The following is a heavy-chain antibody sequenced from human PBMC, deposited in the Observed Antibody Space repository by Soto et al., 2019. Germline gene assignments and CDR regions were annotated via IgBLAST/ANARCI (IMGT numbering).Heavy chain of an antibody. D-gene: IGHD2-2*01. CDR3: AHAYGGTSWPNDAFDV. Sequence: QITLKESGPTLVKPTQPLTLTCTFSGFSLSTDGEGVGWIRQPPGKALEWLALIYWDDDQRYSPSLNTRLTITKDTSKNQVVLTMTNMDPVDTATYYCAHAYGGTSWPNDAFDVWGQGTVVTVSS. CDR2: IYWDDDQ. J-gene: IGHJ3*01. V-gene: IGHV2-5*02. CDR1: GFSLSTDGEG.